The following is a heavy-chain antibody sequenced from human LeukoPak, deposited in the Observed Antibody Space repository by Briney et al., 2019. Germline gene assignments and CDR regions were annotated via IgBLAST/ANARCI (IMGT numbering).Heavy chain of an antibody. CDR2: IYYSGST. Sequence: PSETLSLTCTVSGGSISSYYWSWILQPPGKGLEWIGYIYYSGSTNYNPSLKSRVTISVDTSKNQFSLKLSSVTAADTAVYYCARGAYDILTGPYYFDYWGQGTLVPVSS. CDR1: GGSISSYY. D-gene: IGHD3-9*01. CDR3: ARGAYDILTGPYYFDY. V-gene: IGHV4-59*01. J-gene: IGHJ4*02.